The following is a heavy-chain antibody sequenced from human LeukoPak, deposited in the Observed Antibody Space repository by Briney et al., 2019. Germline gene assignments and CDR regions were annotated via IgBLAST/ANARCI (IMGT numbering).Heavy chain of an antibody. CDR1: GFTFSSYG. D-gene: IGHD6-19*01. V-gene: IGHV3-23*01. J-gene: IGHJ5*02. CDR2: ISGSGGST. CDR3: AKEYDLIAVAYLFDP. Sequence: GGSLRLSCAASGFTFSSYGMSWVRQAPGKWLEWVSAISGSGGSTYYADSVKGRFTISRDNSKNTLYLQMNSLRAEDTAVYYCAKEYDLIAVAYLFDPWGQGTLVTVSS.